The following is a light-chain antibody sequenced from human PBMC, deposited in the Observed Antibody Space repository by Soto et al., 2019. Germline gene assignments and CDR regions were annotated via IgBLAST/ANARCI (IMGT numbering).Light chain of an antibody. CDR3: QQYGSSPT. V-gene: IGKV3-20*01. CDR2: GAS. J-gene: IGKJ1*01. CDR1: QSVSSNF. Sequence: EIVLTQSPGTLSSSPGERATLSCRASQSVSSNFLAWYQQKPGQTPRLLIYGASSRATGIPDRFSGSGSGTDFSLTISRLEPEDFAVYYCQQYGSSPTLGQGTKVDIK.